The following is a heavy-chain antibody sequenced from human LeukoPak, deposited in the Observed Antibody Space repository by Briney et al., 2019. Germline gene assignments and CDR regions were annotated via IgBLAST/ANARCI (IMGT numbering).Heavy chain of an antibody. V-gene: IGHV5-51*01. CDR3: ATTPYHSTNGYPDY. Sequence: GESLEISCQNSGHTFSSYWTGWARQMPGKGLEWMGIVYPDASDIKYSPSFQGQVTISADKSINTAYLQWSSLKASDTAIYYCATTPYHSTNGYPDYWGQGTPVTVSS. CDR1: GHTFSSYW. J-gene: IGHJ4*02. CDR2: VYPDASDI. D-gene: IGHD2-8*01.